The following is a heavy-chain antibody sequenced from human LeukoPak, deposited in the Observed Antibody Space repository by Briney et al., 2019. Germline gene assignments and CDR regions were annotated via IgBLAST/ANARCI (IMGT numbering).Heavy chain of an antibody. D-gene: IGHD6-19*01. CDR2: IYPGASDT. CDR1: GYSFTSYW. J-gene: IGHJ4*02. Sequence: GESLHISCKSSGYSFTSYWSGGLRHLPGKGLEWMVIIYPGASDTRYSPSFQGQVTISADKSIRTAYLQWSSLKASDTAMYYCARRRGSGWYGDYWGQGTLVTVCS. V-gene: IGHV5-51*01. CDR3: ARRRGSGWYGDY.